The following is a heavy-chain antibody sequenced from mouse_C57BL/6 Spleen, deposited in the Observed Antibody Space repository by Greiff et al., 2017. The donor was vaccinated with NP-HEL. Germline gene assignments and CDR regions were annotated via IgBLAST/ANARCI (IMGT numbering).Heavy chain of an antibody. D-gene: IGHD4-1*01. CDR3: ARNWDQYYAMDY. Sequence: QVQLQQPGAELVKPGASVKLSCKASGYTFTSYWMQWVKQRPGQGLEWIGEIDPSDSYTNYNQKFKGKATLTVDTSSSTAYMQLSSLTSEDSAVYYCARNWDQYYAMDYWGQGTSVTVSS. J-gene: IGHJ4*01. CDR1: GYTFTSYW. CDR2: IDPSDSYT. V-gene: IGHV1-50*01.